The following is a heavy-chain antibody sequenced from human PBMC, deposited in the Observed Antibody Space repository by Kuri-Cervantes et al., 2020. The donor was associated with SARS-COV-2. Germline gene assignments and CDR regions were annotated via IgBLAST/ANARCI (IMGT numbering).Heavy chain of an antibody. Sequence: GSLRLSCAVYGGSFSGYYWSWIRQPPGKGLEWIGEINHSGSTNYNPSLKSRVTISVDTSKNQFSLKLSSVTAADTAVYYCARGPAHDFWSGYRFDHWGQGTLVTVSS. D-gene: IGHD3-3*01. CDR1: GGSFSGYY. CDR3: ARGPAHDFWSGYRFDH. J-gene: IGHJ4*02. CDR2: INHSGST. V-gene: IGHV4-34*01.